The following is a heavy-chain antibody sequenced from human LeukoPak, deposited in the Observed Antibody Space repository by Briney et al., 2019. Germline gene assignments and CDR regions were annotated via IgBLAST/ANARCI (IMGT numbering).Heavy chain of an antibody. CDR3: ARAGVWDYSDSSGYHNAAFDI. J-gene: IGHJ3*02. V-gene: IGHV1-18*01. CDR2: ISGYNGNT. D-gene: IGHD3-22*01. Sequence: GASVKVSCKASGYTFTSYHITWVRQAPGQGLEWMGWISGYNGNTNYAQKFQGRVSMTTDTSTSTAYMELRSLRSDDTAVYYCARAGVWDYSDSSGYHNAAFDIWGQGTMVTVSS. CDR1: GYTFTSYH.